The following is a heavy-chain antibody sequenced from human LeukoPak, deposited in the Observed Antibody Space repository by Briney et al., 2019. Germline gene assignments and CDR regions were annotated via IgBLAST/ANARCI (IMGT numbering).Heavy chain of an antibody. Sequence: SETLSLTCAVSGYSISSGYYWGWIRQPPGKGLKWIGIIYNSGSTYYNPSLKSRVTISVDKSKNQFSLKLSSVTAADTAVYYCARQYYYDSSGSTFDPWGQGTLVTVSS. CDR3: ARQYYYDSSGSTFDP. J-gene: IGHJ5*02. CDR1: GYSISSGYY. V-gene: IGHV4-38-2*01. CDR2: IYNSGST. D-gene: IGHD3-22*01.